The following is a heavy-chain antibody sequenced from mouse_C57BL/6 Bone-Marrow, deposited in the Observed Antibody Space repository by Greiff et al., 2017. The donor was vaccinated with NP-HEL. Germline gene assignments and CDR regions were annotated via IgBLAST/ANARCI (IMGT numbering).Heavy chain of an antibody. CDR3: ARTGYDGNSYDYAMDY. Sequence: EVQLQQSGAELVKPGASVKLSCTASGFNIKDYYMHWVKQRTEQGLEWIGRIDPEDGETKYAPKFQGKATITADTSSNTAYLHHSSLTSEETAVYDCARTGYDGNSYDYAMDYWGQGTAVTVSS. CDR2: IDPEDGET. V-gene: IGHV14-2*01. D-gene: IGHD1-1*01. CDR1: GFNIKDYY. J-gene: IGHJ4*01.